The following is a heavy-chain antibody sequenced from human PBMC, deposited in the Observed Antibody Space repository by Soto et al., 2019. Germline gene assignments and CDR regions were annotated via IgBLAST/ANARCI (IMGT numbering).Heavy chain of an antibody. CDR2: INPNSGGT. CDR1: GYTFTGYY. J-gene: IGHJ6*02. Sequence: ASVKVSCKASGYTFTGYYMHWVRQAPGQGLEWMGWINPNSGGTNYAQKFQGWVTMTRDTSISTAYMELSRLRSDDTAVYYCARGGVHGPSKYYRMDVWGQGTTVTVSS. D-gene: IGHD3-16*01. CDR3: ARGGVHGPSKYYRMDV. V-gene: IGHV1-2*04.